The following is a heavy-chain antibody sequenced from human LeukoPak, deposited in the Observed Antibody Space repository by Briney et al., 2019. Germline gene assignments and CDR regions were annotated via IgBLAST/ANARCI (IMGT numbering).Heavy chain of an antibody. CDR2: INPSGGST. Sequence: ASVKVSCKASGYTFTSYYMHWVRQAPGQGLDWMGIINPSGGSTSYAQKFQGRVTMTRDMSTSTVYMELSSLRSEDTAVYYCARPLMYYYGSETYFWFDPWGQGTLVTVSS. V-gene: IGHV1-46*01. J-gene: IGHJ5*02. CDR1: GYTFTSYY. CDR3: ARPLMYYYGSETYFWFDP. D-gene: IGHD3-10*01.